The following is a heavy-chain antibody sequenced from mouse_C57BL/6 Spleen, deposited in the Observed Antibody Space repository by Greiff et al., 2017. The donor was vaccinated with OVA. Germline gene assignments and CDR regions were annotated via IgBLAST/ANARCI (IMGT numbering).Heavy chain of an antibody. CDR2: ISSGGDYI. J-gene: IGHJ1*03. CDR1: GFTFSSYA. CDR3: TRDQEANYYDYDAGYWYFDV. D-gene: IGHD2-4*01. Sequence: EVMLVESGEGLVKPGGSLKLSCAASGFTFSSYAMSWVRQTPEKRLEWVAYISSGGDYIYYADTVKGRFTISRDNARNTLYLQMSSLKSEDTAMYYCTRDQEANYYDYDAGYWYFDVWGTGTTVTVSS. V-gene: IGHV5-9-1*02.